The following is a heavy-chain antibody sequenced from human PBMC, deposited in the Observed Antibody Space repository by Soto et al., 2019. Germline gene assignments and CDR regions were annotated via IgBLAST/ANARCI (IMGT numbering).Heavy chain of an antibody. V-gene: IGHV1-69*06. CDR3: AIDCIRDSHYCL. D-gene: IGHD2-15*01. CDR1: GCTFSSYS. CDR2: ISPIFGTA. Sequence: WVKVSYRASGCTFSSYSISWVRPAPGQWLELMGGISPIFGTANYAQKFQGRVTITADKSTSTAYMELSSLRSEDTAVSYCAIDCIRDSHYCLWGKGTMVTFSS. J-gene: IGHJ3*01.